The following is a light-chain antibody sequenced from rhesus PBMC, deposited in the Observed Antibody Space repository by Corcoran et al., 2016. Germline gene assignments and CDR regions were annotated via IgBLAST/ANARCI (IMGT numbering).Light chain of an antibody. J-gene: IGKJ3*01. Sequence: DIQMTQSPSSLSASVGDRVTITCRASQGISSWLAWYQTKPGKAPTPLIYKASSLQSGVPSRCSGSGSGTDFPLTISSLQPEDFATYSCQQYNSAPFTFGPGTKLDIK. CDR2: KAS. V-gene: IGKV1-21*01. CDR1: QGISSW. CDR3: QQYNSAPFT.